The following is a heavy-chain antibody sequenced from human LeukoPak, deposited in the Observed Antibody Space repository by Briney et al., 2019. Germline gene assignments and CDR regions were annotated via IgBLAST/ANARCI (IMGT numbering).Heavy chain of an antibody. V-gene: IGHV4-34*01. CDR1: GGSFSGYY. Sequence: KPSETLSLTCAVYGGSFSGYYWNWIRQPPGKGLEWIGEINHSGSTNYNPSLKSRVTISVDTSKNQFSLKLSSVTAADTAVYYCARGRFTFLRRANWFDPWGQGTLVTVSS. CDR3: ARGRFTFLRRANWFDP. D-gene: IGHD2/OR15-2a*01. J-gene: IGHJ5*02. CDR2: INHSGST.